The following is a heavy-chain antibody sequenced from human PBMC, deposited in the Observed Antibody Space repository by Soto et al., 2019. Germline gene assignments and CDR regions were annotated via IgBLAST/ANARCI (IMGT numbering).Heavy chain of an antibody. CDR1: GYTFTGYY. D-gene: IGHD3-22*01. V-gene: IGHV1-2*02. CDR3: ARGDSYDSISWCDP. J-gene: IGHJ5*02. Sequence: ASVKVSCKASGYTFTGYYMHWVRQAPGQGLEWMGWINAYSGGTNYAQKLQGRVTMTRDTSTSTAYMELSRLRSDDTAVYYCARGDSYDSISWCDPGGQGTLVTVS. CDR2: INAYSGGT.